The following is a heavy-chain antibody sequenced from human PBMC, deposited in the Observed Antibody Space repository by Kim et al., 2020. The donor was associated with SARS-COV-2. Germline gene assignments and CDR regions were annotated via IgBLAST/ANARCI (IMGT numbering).Heavy chain of an antibody. V-gene: IGHV6-1*01. J-gene: IGHJ6*02. CDR2: TYYRSKWYN. CDR1: GDSVSSNSAA. Sequence: SQTLSLTCAISGDSVSSNSAAWNWIRQSPSRGLEWLGRTYYRSKWYNDYAVSVKSRITINPDTPKNQFSLQLNSVTPEDTAVYYCARRYSSGWSSYYGMDVWGQGTTVTVSS. D-gene: IGHD6-19*01. CDR3: ARRYSSGWSSYYGMDV.